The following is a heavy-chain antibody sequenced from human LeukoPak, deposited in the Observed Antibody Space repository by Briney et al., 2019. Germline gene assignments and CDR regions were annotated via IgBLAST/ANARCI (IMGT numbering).Heavy chain of an antibody. CDR2: ISSSSSYI. J-gene: IGHJ4*02. CDR3: ARETLGAGLRAPDY. CDR1: GFTFSSYS. D-gene: IGHD3/OR15-3a*01. V-gene: IGHV3-21*01. Sequence: PGGSLRLSCAASGFTFSSYSMNWVRQAPGKGLEWVSSISSSSSYIYYADSVKGRFTISRDNAKNTVYLQMNSLRVEDTAVYYCARETLGAGLRAPDYWGRGALVTVSS.